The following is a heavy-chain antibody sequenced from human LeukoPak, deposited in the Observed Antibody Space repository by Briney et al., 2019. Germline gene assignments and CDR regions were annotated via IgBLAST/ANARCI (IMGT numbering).Heavy chain of an antibody. V-gene: IGHV1-69*13. Sequence: SVKVSCKASGGTFSSYAISWGRQAPGQGLEWIGGIIPIFGTANYAQKFQGRVTITADESTSTAYMELSSLRSEDTAVYYCASGRYDFWSGSQNPSPNLSNWFDPWGQGTLVTVSS. CDR2: IIPIFGTA. CDR3: ASGRYDFWSGSQNPSPNLSNWFDP. D-gene: IGHD3-3*01. J-gene: IGHJ5*02. CDR1: GGTFSSYA.